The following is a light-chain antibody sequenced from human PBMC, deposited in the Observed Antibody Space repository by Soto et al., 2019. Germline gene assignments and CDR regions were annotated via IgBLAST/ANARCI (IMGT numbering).Light chain of an antibody. CDR2: AAS. V-gene: IGKV1-39*01. CDR3: QQSYSTPWT. CDR1: QSIDMY. J-gene: IGKJ1*01. Sequence: DIQMTQSPSSLSASVGDRVTITCRASQSIDMYLNWCQQKPGKAPQLLISAASSLQSGVPSRFSGSGSGTDFTLTIISLQPEDFATYYCQQSYSTPWTVGQGTKVDIK.